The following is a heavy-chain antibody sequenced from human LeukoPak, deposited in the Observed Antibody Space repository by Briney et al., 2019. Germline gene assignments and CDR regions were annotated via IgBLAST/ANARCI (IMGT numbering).Heavy chain of an antibody. CDR1: GFTFSSYG. Sequence: GGSLRLSCAASGFTFSSYGMHWVRQAPGKGLEWVAFIRYDGSNKYYADSVKGRFTISRDNAKNSLYLQMNSLRAEDTALYYCAKDMGPGVDYWGQGTLVTVSS. CDR2: IRYDGSNK. CDR3: AKDMGPGVDY. J-gene: IGHJ4*02. D-gene: IGHD7-27*01. V-gene: IGHV3-30*02.